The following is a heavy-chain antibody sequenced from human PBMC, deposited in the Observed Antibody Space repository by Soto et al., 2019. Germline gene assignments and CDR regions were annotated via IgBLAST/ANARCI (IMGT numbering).Heavy chain of an antibody. Sequence: SGPPLLNPTQTLTLPCNFSLFSLSTRGVCVSWIRQPPGKALEWLARIEWDDDKYYSTSLKTGLTISKDTSKNHVVLTMTIMEPVNFSTFYSAGALVHHNLAFDYWGKGTLVTVSS. J-gene: IGHJ4*02. D-gene: IGHD2-15*01. CDR2: IEWDDDK. CDR3: AGALVHHNLAFDY. CDR1: LFSLSTRGVC. V-gene: IGHV2-70*11.